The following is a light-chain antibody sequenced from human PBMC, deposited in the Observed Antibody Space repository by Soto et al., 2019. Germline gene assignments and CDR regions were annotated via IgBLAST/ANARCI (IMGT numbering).Light chain of an antibody. CDR3: SSFAGSNVV. Sequence: QSALTQPPSASGSPGQSVTICCTKNSSDVGVYNLVYWYQQHPGKAPRLMIYEVTKRPSGVPDRFSGSKSGNTASLTVSGLQAEDEADYCCSSFAGSNVVFGGGTKLTVL. V-gene: IGLV2-8*01. J-gene: IGLJ2*01. CDR1: SSDVGVYNL. CDR2: EVT.